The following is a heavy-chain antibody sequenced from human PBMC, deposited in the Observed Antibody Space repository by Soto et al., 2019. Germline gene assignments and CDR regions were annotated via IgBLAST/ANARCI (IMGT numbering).Heavy chain of an antibody. CDR2: IYTGGSDT. D-gene: IGHD6-19*01. CDR3: AIRGASQWLKF. CDR1: GYSFTSYW. Sequence: GESLKISCKGSGYSFTSYWIGWVRQVPGKGLEWMGIIYTGGSDTRYSPSFQGQVTISADKSISTAYLQWSSLKASDTAIYYCAIRGASQWLKFWGQGTLVTVSS. J-gene: IGHJ4*02. V-gene: IGHV5-51*01.